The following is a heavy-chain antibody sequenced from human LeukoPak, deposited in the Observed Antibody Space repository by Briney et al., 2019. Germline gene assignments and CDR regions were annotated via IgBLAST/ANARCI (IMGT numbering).Heavy chain of an antibody. CDR2: IYHSGST. CDR1: AYSISSGYY. V-gene: IGHV4-38-2*01. D-gene: IGHD2-21*01. J-gene: IGHJ4*02. CDR3: ARQSAYPFDY. Sequence: SETLSLTCAVSAYSISSGYYWGWIRQPAGKGLEWIASIYHSGSTYYNPSLKSRVTISVDTSKNQFSLKLSSVTAADTAVYYCARQSAYPFDYWGQGTLVTVSS.